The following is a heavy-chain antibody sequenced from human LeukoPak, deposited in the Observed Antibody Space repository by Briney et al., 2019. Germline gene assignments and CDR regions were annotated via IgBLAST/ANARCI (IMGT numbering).Heavy chain of an antibody. CDR2: ISYDGSNK. D-gene: IGHD4-17*01. Sequence: GRSLRLSCAASGFTFSSYAMHWVRQAPGKGLEWVAVISYDGSNKYYADSVKGRFTISRDNSKNTLYLQMNSLRAEDTAVYYCAKSRNGDIDYWGQGTLVTVSS. V-gene: IGHV3-30-3*02. J-gene: IGHJ4*02. CDR1: GFTFSSYA. CDR3: AKSRNGDIDY.